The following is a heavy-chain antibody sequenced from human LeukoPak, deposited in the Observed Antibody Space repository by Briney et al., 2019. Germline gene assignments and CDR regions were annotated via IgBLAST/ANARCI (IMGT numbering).Heavy chain of an antibody. CDR1: GGSISSSSYY. CDR3: ARQGYCSGGSCYHRYYYYYMDV. Sequence: ETLSLTCTVSGGSISSSSYYWVWIRQPPGKGLEWIGSIYYSGSTYYNPSLKSRVTISVDTSKNQFSLKLSSVTAADTAVYYCARQGYCSGGSCYHRYYYYYMDVWGKGTTVTISS. V-gene: IGHV4-39*01. D-gene: IGHD2-15*01. CDR2: IYYSGST. J-gene: IGHJ6*03.